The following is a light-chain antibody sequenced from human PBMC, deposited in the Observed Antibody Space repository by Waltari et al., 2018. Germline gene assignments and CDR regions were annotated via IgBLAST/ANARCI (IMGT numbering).Light chain of an antibody. Sequence: DTVMTQSPDSLTVSLGERATINCKSSQSVLNSSNNKNYLAWYQQKPGQPPKALIYWASARESGVPDRFSGSGSGTDFTLKISRVEAEDVGVYYCMQATQFPQFTFGGGTKVEIK. CDR3: MQATQFPQFT. CDR2: WAS. CDR1: QSVLNSSNNKNY. V-gene: IGKV4-1*01. J-gene: IGKJ4*01.